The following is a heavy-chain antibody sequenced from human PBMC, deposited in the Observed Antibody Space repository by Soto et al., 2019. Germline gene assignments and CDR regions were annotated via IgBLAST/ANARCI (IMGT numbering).Heavy chain of an antibody. CDR3: AKSLYY. V-gene: IGHV3-23*01. Sequence: VSLRLPCAPSAFTLSRSAISRVRQAPGKGLVGVSAMSGSGGRTYYADSVKGRFTISRENSKYTLYLQMNSLRAEDTAVYYCAKSLYYGGQGTLVTVSS. CDR1: AFTLSRSA. J-gene: IGHJ4*02. CDR2: MSGSGGRT.